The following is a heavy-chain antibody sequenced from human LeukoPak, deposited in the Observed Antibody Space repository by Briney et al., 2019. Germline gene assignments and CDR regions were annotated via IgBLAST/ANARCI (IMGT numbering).Heavy chain of an antibody. J-gene: IGHJ6*02. CDR3: ANSAAGTLYGMDV. CDR2: ISYDGSNK. CDR1: GFTFSSYG. D-gene: IGHD6-13*01. V-gene: IGHV3-30*18. Sequence: PGRSLRLSCAASGFTFSSYGRHWVRQAPGKGLEWVAVISYDGSNKYYADSVKGRFTISRDNSKNTLYLQMNSLRAEDTAVYYCANSAAGTLYGMDVWGQGTTVTVSS.